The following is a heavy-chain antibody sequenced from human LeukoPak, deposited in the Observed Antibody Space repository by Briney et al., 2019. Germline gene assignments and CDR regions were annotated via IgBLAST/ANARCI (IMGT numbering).Heavy chain of an antibody. J-gene: IGHJ4*02. CDR2: INHSGST. CDR3: ARGRSGSYWRLDY. Sequence: SETLSLTCAVYGGSFSGYYWSWIRQPPGKGLEWIGEINHSGSTNYNPSLKSRVTISVDTSKNQFSLKLSSVTAADTAVYYCARGRSGSYWRLDYWGQGTLATVSS. D-gene: IGHD1-26*01. V-gene: IGHV4-34*01. CDR1: GGSFSGYY.